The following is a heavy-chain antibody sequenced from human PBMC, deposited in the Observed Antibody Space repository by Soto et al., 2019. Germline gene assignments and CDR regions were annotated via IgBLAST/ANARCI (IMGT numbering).Heavy chain of an antibody. CDR3: ARDGATYYDILTGYYINYYGMDV. Sequence: LRLSCAASGFTFSPYTMHWVRQTPGKGLEWVAVISYDGSNKYYADSVKGRFTISRDNSKNTLYLQMNSLRAEDTAVYYCARDGATYYDILTGYYINYYGMDVWGQGTTVTVS. CDR1: GFTFSPYT. D-gene: IGHD3-9*01. V-gene: IGHV3-30-3*01. CDR2: ISYDGSNK. J-gene: IGHJ6*02.